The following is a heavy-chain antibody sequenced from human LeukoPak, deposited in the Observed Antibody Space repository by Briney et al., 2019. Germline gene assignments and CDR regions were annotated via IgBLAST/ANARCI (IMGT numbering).Heavy chain of an antibody. CDR2: IWYDGSNK. J-gene: IGHJ4*02. CDR3: ARDVYYGSGSYFDY. D-gene: IGHD3-10*01. Sequence: GGSLRLSCAASGFTFSSYGMHWVRQAPGKGLEWAAVIWYDGSNKYYADSVKGRFTISRDNSKNTLYLQMNSLRAEDTAVYYCARDVYYGSGSYFDYWGQGTLVTVSS. CDR1: GFTFSSYG. V-gene: IGHV3-33*01.